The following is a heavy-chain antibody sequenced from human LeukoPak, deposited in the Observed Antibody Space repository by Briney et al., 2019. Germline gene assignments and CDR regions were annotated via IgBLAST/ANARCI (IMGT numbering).Heavy chain of an antibody. CDR2: TYYRSKWYN. CDR1: GDSVSSNSAS. CDR3: ARAGIASTYYFDY. Sequence: SQTLSLTCAISGDSVSSNSASWNWIRQSPSRGLEWLARTYYRSKWYNDYAVSVKSRISINADTSKNRFSLHLDSVTPEDTAVYYCARAGIASTYYFDYWGRGALVTVSS. D-gene: IGHD6-13*01. J-gene: IGHJ4*02. V-gene: IGHV6-1*01.